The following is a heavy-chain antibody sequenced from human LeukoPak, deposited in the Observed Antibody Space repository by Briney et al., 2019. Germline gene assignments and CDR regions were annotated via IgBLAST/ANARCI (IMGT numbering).Heavy chain of an antibody. V-gene: IGHV1-69*04. J-gene: IGHJ6*02. CDR2: IIPILGIA. D-gene: IGHD6-13*01. Sequence: SVKVSCKASGGTFSSYAISWVRQAPGQGLEWMGRIIPILGIANYAQQFQGRVTITADKSTSTAYMELSSLRSEDTAVYYCARRIAAAGTSGYYYYGMDIWGQGTTATVSS. CDR1: GGTFSSYA. CDR3: ARRIAAAGTSGYYYYGMDI.